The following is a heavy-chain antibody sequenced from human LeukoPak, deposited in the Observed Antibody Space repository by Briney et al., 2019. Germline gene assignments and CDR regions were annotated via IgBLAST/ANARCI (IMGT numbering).Heavy chain of an antibody. CDR3: ARGSYDFWSGYYTAPRNYGMDV. D-gene: IGHD3-3*01. CDR1: GGSISSYY. J-gene: IGHJ6*02. V-gene: IGHV4-34*01. CDR2: INHSGST. Sequence: PSETLSLTCTVSGGSISSYYWSWIRQPPGKGLEWIGEINHSGSTNYNPSLKSRVTISVDTSKNQFSLKLSSVTAADTAVYYCARGSYDFWSGYYTAPRNYGMDVWGQGTTVTVSS.